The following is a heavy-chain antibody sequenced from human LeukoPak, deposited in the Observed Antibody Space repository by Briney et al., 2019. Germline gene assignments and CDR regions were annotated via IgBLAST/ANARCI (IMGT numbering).Heavy chain of an antibody. D-gene: IGHD3-22*01. CDR1: GFTFSSYG. CDR2: IWYDGSNR. CDR3: ARDRDSSAFSGAFDI. J-gene: IGHJ3*02. Sequence: GGSLRLSCAASGFTFSSYGMHSVRQAPGKGLEWVAVIWYDGSNRYYADSVKGRFTISRDNSKNTLYLQMNSLRAEDTAVYYCARDRDSSAFSGAFDIWGQGTMVTVSS. V-gene: IGHV3-33*01.